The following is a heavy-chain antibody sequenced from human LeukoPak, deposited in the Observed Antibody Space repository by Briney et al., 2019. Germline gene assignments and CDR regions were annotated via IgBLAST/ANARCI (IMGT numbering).Heavy chain of an antibody. CDR2: INHSGST. J-gene: IGHJ6*02. CDR3: ARAGVGSWTHRYYYYGMDV. D-gene: IGHD6-13*01. V-gene: IGHV4-34*01. CDR1: GGSFSGYY. Sequence: PSETLSLTCTVYGGSFSGYYWSWIRQPPGKGLEWIGEINHSGSTNYNPSLKSRVTISVDTSKNQFSLKLSSVTAADTAVYYCARAGVGSWTHRYYYYGMDVWGQGTTVTVSS.